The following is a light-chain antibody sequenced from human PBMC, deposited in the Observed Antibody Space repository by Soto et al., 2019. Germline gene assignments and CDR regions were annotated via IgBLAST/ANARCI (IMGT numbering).Light chain of an antibody. V-gene: IGKV1-39*01. CDR3: QQSYSTPLT. Sequence: DIQMTQSPSSLSASVGDRVTITCRASQSISSYLNWYQQKPGKAPKLLIYAASSFQSGVPSRFSGSGSGTDFILTISSLQPEDFATYYCQQSYSTPLTFGGGNKVEMK. CDR1: QSISSY. CDR2: AAS. J-gene: IGKJ4*01.